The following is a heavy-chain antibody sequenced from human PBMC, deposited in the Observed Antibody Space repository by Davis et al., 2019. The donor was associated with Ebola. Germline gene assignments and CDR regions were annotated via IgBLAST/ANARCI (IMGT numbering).Heavy chain of an antibody. D-gene: IGHD3-10*01. CDR2: FWANGVTK. V-gene: IGHV3-33*06. CDR3: AKDFNWFSLDV. Sequence: PGGSLRLSCVGSGFTFSSHGMHWVRQTPGKGLEWVAGFWANGVTKNYGDSVKDRFIISRDNWKSTLYLEMSSLGVEDTGVYYCAKDFNWFSLDVCGQGTTVTVSS. CDR1: GFTFSSHG. J-gene: IGHJ6*02.